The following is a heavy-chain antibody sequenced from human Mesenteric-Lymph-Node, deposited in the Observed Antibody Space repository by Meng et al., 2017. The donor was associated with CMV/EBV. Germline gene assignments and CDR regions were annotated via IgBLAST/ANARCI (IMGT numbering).Heavy chain of an antibody. CDR3: TRGRLLGYCSSTSCPNNWFDP. Sequence: TSYYLGWVRQAPGQGLEWMGIINPDGGFTNYAQKFQGKVTMTRDTSTSTVYMELSSLRSEDTAVYYCTRGRLLGYCSSTSCPNNWFDPWGQGTLVTVSS. CDR1: TSYY. J-gene: IGHJ5*02. CDR2: INPDGGFT. D-gene: IGHD2-2*01. V-gene: IGHV1-46*01.